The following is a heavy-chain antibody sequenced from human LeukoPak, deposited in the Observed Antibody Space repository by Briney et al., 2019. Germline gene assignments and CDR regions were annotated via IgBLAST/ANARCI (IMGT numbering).Heavy chain of an antibody. CDR3: ARDRSRSIDY. J-gene: IGHJ4*02. CDR2: VNTDGSST. CDR1: GFTFSTYW. V-gene: IGHV3-74*01. Sequence: GGSLRLSCTASGFTFSTYWMHWVRQAPGKGLVWVSRVNTDGSSTTYADSVKGRFTISRDNANNTLYLQMNNLRAEDTAVYYCARDRSRSIDYWGQGTLVTVSS. D-gene: IGHD6-6*01.